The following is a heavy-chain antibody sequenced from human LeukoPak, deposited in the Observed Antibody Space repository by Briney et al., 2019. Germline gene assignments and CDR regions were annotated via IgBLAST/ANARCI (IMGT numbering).Heavy chain of an antibody. V-gene: IGHV3-53*01. D-gene: IGHD3-22*01. CDR1: GFTVSSNY. J-gene: IGHJ4*02. Sequence: TGGSLRLSCAASGFTVSSNYMSWVRQAPGKGLEWVSVIYSGGSTYYADSVKGRFTISRDNSKNTLYLQMNSLRAEDTAVYYCAREDYYDSLSWGQGTLVTVSS. CDR3: AREDYYDSLS. CDR2: IYSGGST.